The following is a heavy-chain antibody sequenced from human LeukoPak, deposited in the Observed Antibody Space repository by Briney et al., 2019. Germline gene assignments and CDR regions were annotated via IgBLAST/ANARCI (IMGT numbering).Heavy chain of an antibody. J-gene: IGHJ4*02. V-gene: IGHV1-69*05. CDR3: AREGQQETGFGVVIMEY. CDR2: IIPIFGTA. D-gene: IGHD3-3*01. CDR1: GGTFSSYA. Sequence: SVKVSCKASGGTFSSYAISWVRQAPGQGLEWMGGIIPIFGTANYAQKFQGRVTITTDESTSTAYMELSSLRSEDTAVYYCAREGQQETGFGVVIMEYWGQGTLVAVSS.